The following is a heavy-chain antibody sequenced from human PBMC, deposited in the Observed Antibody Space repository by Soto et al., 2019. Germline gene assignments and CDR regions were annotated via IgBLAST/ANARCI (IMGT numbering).Heavy chain of an antibody. D-gene: IGHD3-10*01. CDR3: ARASTASYPGSRIFAF. Sequence: GGSLRLSCVASGITFGSRAMSWVRQAPGEGLECFSTITYRGPHANYPAPVRGRFPIPRDHNNNTLYLQLSSLTPEASPIYYCARASTASYPGSRIFAFWGWGTLVTVSS. J-gene: IGHJ4*02. V-gene: IGHV3-23*01. CDR1: GITFGSRA. CDR2: ITYRGPHA.